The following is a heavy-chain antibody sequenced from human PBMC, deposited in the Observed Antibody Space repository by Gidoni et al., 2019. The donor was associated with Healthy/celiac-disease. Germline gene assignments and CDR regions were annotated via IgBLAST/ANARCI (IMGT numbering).Heavy chain of an antibody. D-gene: IGHD3-10*01. CDR3: ASMGGSGSYYKFYYYGIDV. Sequence: QVQLQQWGAGLLKPSETLSLTCAVYGGSFSGNYWSWIRQPPGKGLEWIGEINHSGSTNYNPSLKSRVTISVDTSKIQFSLKLSSVTAADTAVYYCASMGGSGSYYKFYYYGIDVWGQGTTVTVSS. CDR2: INHSGST. CDR1: GGSFSGNY. J-gene: IGHJ6*02. V-gene: IGHV4-34*01.